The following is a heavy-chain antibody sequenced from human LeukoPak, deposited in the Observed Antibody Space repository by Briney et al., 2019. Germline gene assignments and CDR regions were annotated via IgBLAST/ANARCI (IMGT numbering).Heavy chain of an antibody. CDR1: GGSVSSYF. J-gene: IGHJ4*02. Sequence: SETLSLTCTVSGGSVSSYFWSWIRRPPGKGLEWIGYIYYSGSTNYNPSLKSRVTISVDTSKNQFSLKLSSVTAADTAVYYCVRHYGPWGQGTLVTVSS. CDR3: VRHYGP. D-gene: IGHD3-16*01. CDR2: IYYSGST. V-gene: IGHV4-59*02.